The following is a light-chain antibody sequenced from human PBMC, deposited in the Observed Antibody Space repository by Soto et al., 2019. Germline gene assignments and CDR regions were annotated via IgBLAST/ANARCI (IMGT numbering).Light chain of an antibody. Sequence: EIVLTQSPGTLSLSPGERATLSCRSSQSVSSSYLAWYQQKPGQAPRLLISDASNRATGIPDRFSGSGSGTDFTLTISRLEPEDFAVYYCQQYGNSPTFGQGTKVEIK. CDR2: DAS. CDR1: QSVSSSY. V-gene: IGKV3-20*01. CDR3: QQYGNSPT. J-gene: IGKJ1*01.